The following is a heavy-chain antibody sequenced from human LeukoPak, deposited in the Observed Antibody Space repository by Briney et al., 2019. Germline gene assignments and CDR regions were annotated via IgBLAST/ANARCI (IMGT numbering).Heavy chain of an antibody. V-gene: IGHV3-74*01. Sequence: GGSLRLSCAASGFTFSNYWMNWVRQAPGKGLVCVSRIKSDGGTSYAAFVKDRFTISRDNAKNTLYLQMNSLGTEDTAVYYCLRDLNYWGQGILVTVSS. J-gene: IGHJ4*02. CDR1: GFTFSNYW. CDR3: LRDLNY. D-gene: IGHD3-9*01. CDR2: IKSDGGT.